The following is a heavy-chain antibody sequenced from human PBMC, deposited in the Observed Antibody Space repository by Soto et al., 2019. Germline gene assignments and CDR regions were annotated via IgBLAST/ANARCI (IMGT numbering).Heavy chain of an antibody. Sequence: PGGSLRLSCAASGFTLSSSWMTWVRQAPGKGLEWVANIKQDGSDKYYVDSVKGRFTISRDNAENSVYLQMNSLSAEDTAVYFCARDPYDSGGYAAFDIWGQGTMVTVSS. CDR3: ARDPYDSGGYAAFDI. J-gene: IGHJ3*02. V-gene: IGHV3-7*04. CDR2: IKQDGSDK. D-gene: IGHD3-22*01. CDR1: GFTLSSSW.